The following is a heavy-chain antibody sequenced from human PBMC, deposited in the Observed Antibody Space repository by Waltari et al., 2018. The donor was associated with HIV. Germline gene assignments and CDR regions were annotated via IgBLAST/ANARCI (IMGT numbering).Heavy chain of an antibody. D-gene: IGHD3-10*01. Sequence: QLQLQESGPGLVKPSEPLSLTCTVSGGSISSSSYYWGWIRQPPGKGLEWIGSIYYSGSTSYNPSLKIRVTISVDTSKNQFSLKLSSVTAADTAVYYCARDGYGSGSYLYFDYWGQGTLVTVSS. J-gene: IGHJ4*02. V-gene: IGHV4-39*02. CDR3: ARDGYGSGSYLYFDY. CDR1: GGSISSSSYY. CDR2: IYYSGST.